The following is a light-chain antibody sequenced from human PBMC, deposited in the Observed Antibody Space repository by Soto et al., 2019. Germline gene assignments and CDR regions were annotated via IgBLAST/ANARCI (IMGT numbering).Light chain of an antibody. Sequence: EIVLTQSPATLSLSPGERATLSCRASQSVSRYLVWFQQKPGQAPRLLIYDASNRATGIPARFSGSGSGTDFTLTISNLEPEDFAIYYCLQRSNWPLTFGQGKRVESK. J-gene: IGKJ5*01. CDR2: DAS. CDR3: LQRSNWPLT. V-gene: IGKV3-11*01. CDR1: QSVSRY.